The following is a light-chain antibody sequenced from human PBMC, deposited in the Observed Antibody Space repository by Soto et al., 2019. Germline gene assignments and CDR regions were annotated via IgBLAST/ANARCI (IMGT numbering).Light chain of an antibody. CDR3: NSYTSTNTYV. CDR1: SSDVGSYNR. Sequence: QSVLTQPPSVSGSPGQSFTISCTGTSSDVGSYNRVSWYQQPPGTAPKLMIYEVSNRPSGVPDRFSGSKSGNTASLTISGLQAEDEADYYCNSYTSTNTYVFGTGT. V-gene: IGLV2-18*02. J-gene: IGLJ1*01. CDR2: EVS.